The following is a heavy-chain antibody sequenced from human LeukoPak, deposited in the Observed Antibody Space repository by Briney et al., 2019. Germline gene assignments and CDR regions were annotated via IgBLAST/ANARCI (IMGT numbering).Heavy chain of an antibody. CDR1: GFTFSSYW. J-gene: IGHJ6*03. CDR2: IRSSSSYM. Sequence: GGSLRLSCAASGFTFSSYWMHWVRQAPGKGLEWVSSIRSSSSYMYYADSVKGRFTISRDNAKNSLYLQMNSLRAEDTAVYYCARVLAAAGTERYFYYMDVWGKGTTVTVSS. V-gene: IGHV3-21*01. CDR3: ARVLAAAGTERYFYYMDV. D-gene: IGHD6-13*01.